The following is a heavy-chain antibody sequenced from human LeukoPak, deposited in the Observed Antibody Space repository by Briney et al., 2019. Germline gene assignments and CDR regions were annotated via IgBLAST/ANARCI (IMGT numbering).Heavy chain of an antibody. CDR2: IKQDGSEE. J-gene: IGHJ4*02. V-gene: IGHV3-7*01. CDR3: ASWVGRDY. CDR1: GFSISTYW. Sequence: GGSLRLSCAASGFSISTYWMTWVRQAPGKGLEWVANIKQDGSEEYYVDSVKGRLTVSRDNAKNSLHLQMNSLRAEDTAVYYCASWVGRDYWGQGTLVTVSS. D-gene: IGHD2-15*01.